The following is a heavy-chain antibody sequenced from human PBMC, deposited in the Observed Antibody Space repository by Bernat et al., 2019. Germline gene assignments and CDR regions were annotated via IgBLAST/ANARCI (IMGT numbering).Heavy chain of an antibody. V-gene: IGHV3-15*07. Sequence: EVQLVESGGGLIKPGGSLRLSCATSGFTFSNAWMNWVRQAPGKGLEWVCRLKSKAVGGTTDYAAPVKGRFTISRDDSKKMVYLEMDSLKAEDTAVYYWATGGGQFGLDYWGQGALVTVSS. J-gene: IGHJ4*02. CDR3: ATGGGQFGLDY. D-gene: IGHD3-16*01. CDR1: GFTFSNAW. CDR2: LKSKAVGGTT.